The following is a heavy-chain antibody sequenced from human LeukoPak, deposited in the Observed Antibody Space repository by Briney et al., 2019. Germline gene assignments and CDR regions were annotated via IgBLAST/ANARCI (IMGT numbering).Heavy chain of an antibody. D-gene: IGHD6-19*01. CDR1: GFTFSSYG. V-gene: IGHV3-33*01. CDR2: IWYDGSNK. Sequence: HPGGSLRLSCAASGFTFSSYGMHWVRQAPGKGLEWVAVIWYDGSNKYYADSVKGRFTISRDNSKNTLYLQMNSLRAEDTAVYYCARDGSSGWYWVDYGGQGPLVTVSS. J-gene: IGHJ4*02. CDR3: ARDGSSGWYWVDY.